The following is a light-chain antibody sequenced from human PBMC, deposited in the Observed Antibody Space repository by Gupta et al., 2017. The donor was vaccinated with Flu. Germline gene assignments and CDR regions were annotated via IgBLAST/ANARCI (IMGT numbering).Light chain of an antibody. Sequence: SSDVGSYNYVSWYQRHPGKAPKLMIYEVTNRPSGVSDRFSGSKSGNTASLTISGLQAEDEADYYCRSYTTSSTWVFGGGTKLTVL. V-gene: IGLV2-14*01. CDR1: SSDVGSYNY. J-gene: IGLJ3*02. CDR2: EVT. CDR3: RSYTTSSTWV.